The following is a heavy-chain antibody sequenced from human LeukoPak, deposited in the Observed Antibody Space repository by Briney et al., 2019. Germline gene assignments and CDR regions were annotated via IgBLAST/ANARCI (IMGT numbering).Heavy chain of an antibody. Sequence: SGTLSLTCVVSGVSITNGYWWYWVRQTPGKGLEWIGSIYYSGSTYYNPSLKSRVTISVDTSKNQFSLKLSSVTAADTAVYYCARGLRNRSSGTRFDVFDIWGQGTMVTVSS. J-gene: IGHJ3*02. CDR1: GVSITNGYW. CDR3: ARGLRNRSSGTRFDVFDI. D-gene: IGHD6-6*01. V-gene: IGHV4-4*02. CDR2: IYYSGST.